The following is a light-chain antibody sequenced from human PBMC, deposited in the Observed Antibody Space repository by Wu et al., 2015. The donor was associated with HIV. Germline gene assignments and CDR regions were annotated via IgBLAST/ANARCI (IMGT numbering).Light chain of an antibody. CDR3: QQYGSSPPWT. V-gene: IGKV3-20*01. J-gene: IGKJ1*01. CDR2: GSS. Sequence: EIVMTQSPATLSVSPGERATLSCRASQRIAANLAWYQQKPGQSPRLLIFGSSTRATGIPDRFSGSGSGTDFTLTISRVEPEDSAVYYCQQYGSSPPWTFGQGTK. CDR1: QRIAAN.